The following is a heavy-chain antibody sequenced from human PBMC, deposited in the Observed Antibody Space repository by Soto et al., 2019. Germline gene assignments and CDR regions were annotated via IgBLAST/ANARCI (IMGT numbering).Heavy chain of an antibody. CDR3: ARDSSGYGIDY. Sequence: EVQVVESGGGLVQPGGSLRLSCAASGFTVSSNYRTWVRQAPGKGLEWVSLIYSGGSTYYADSVTGRFTISRDNSKNTLYLQMNSLRAEDAAVYYCARDSSGYGIDYWGQGTQVIVSS. V-gene: IGHV3-66*01. D-gene: IGHD5-12*01. J-gene: IGHJ4*02. CDR2: IYSGGST. CDR1: GFTVSSNY.